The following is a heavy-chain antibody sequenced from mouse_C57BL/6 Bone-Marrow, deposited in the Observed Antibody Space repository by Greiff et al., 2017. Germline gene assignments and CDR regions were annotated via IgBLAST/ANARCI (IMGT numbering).Heavy chain of an antibody. CDR3: ARKGIYDYDGGFAY. CDR2: IDPSDSYT. CDR1: GYTFTSYW. Sequence: QVQLQQSGAELVMPGASVKLSCKASGYTFTSYWMHWVKQRPGQGLEWIGEIDPSDSYTNYNQKFKGKSTLTVDKSSSTAYMQLSSLTSEDSAVYYCARKGIYDYDGGFAYGGQGTLVTVSA. V-gene: IGHV1-69*01. D-gene: IGHD2-4*01. J-gene: IGHJ3*01.